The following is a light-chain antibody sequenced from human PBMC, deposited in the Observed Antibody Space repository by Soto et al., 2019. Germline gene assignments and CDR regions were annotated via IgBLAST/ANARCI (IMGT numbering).Light chain of an antibody. V-gene: IGLV2-14*01. J-gene: IGLJ2*01. CDR2: EVS. CDR1: SSDVGGYNY. Sequence: QSALTQPASVSGSPGQSITISCTGTSSDVGGYNYVSWYQQHPGKAPKLMIYEVSNRPSGVSKRFSGSKSGNTASLTISGLPAEEEADYYCSSYTSRSTREFGGGTKLTVL. CDR3: SSYTSRSTRE.